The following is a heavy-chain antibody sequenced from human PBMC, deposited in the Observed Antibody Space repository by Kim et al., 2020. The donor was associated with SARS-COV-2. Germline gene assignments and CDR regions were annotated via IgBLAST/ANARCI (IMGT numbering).Heavy chain of an antibody. CDR3: SREESFYRSGYPPPDY. D-gene: IGHD3-22*01. V-gene: IGHV3-30*04. J-gene: IGHJ4*01. Sequence: GGSLRLSCAASGFTFSSYALHWVRQAPGKGLEWVAVISYDGSNKYYADSVKRRFTISSVNSKNTLYLQMNSLTAEDTAVYYCSREESFYRSGYPPPDYWG. CDR1: GFTFSSYA. CDR2: ISYDGSNK.